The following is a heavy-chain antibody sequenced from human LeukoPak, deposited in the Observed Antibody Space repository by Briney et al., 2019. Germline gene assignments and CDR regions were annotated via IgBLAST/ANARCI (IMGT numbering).Heavy chain of an antibody. V-gene: IGHV3-23*01. CDR3: AKAHYDFWSGPPGY. CDR1: GFTFSSYA. D-gene: IGHD3-3*01. Sequence: PGGSLRLSCAASGFTFSSYAMSWVRQAPGKGLEWVSAISGSGGSTYYADSVKGRFTISRDNSKNTLYLQMSSLRAEDTAVYYCAKAHYDFWSGPPGYWGQGTLVTVSS. CDR2: ISGSGGST. J-gene: IGHJ4*02.